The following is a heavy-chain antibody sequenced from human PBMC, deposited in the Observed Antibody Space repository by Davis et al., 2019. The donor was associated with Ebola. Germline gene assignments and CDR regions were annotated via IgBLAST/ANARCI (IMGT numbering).Heavy chain of an antibody. V-gene: IGHV1-46*01. CDR3: ARGIKGVAANFDY. CDR2: IRPSGGST. J-gene: IGHJ4*02. D-gene: IGHD6-13*01. CDR1: GSTLTNYY. Sequence: AASVKVSCKASGSTLTNYYIHWVRQAPGQGLEWMGIIRPSGGSTGYAQKFQGRVTMTRNTSISTAYMELSSLRSEDTAVYYCARGIKGVAANFDYWGQGTLVTVSS.